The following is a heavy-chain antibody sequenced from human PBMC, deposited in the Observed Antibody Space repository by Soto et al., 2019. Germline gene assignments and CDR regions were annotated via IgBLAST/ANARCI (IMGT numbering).Heavy chain of an antibody. Sequence: QVQLVQSGAEVKKPGSSVKVSCKTSGGAFSSYDISWVRQAPGQGLEWMGGIIPLFGTTNYAQKFQGRVTITADESTSTVYMILYSLRYEDSAVYYCARGLTEGYFGMDVWGQGTTVTVSS. CDR2: IIPLFGTT. CDR3: ARGLTEGYFGMDV. CDR1: GGAFSSYD. J-gene: IGHJ6*02. V-gene: IGHV1-69*01.